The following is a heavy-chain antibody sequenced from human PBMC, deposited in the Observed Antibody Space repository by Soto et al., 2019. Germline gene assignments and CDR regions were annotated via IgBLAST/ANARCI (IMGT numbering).Heavy chain of an antibody. CDR3: ARLGGWSGGSSGMDV. J-gene: IGHJ6*02. D-gene: IGHD6-19*01. CDR1: GLIFSDYH. V-gene: IGHV3-72*01. Sequence: EVQLVESGGGLVQPGGSLRLSCAASGLIFSDYHMDWVRQAPGKGLEWVGHIRRKANSYTTEYAASVKGRFTISRDDSKNPLYLQMNSLNSEDTAVYYCARLGGWSGGSSGMDVWGQGTTVTVSS. CDR2: IRRKANSYTT.